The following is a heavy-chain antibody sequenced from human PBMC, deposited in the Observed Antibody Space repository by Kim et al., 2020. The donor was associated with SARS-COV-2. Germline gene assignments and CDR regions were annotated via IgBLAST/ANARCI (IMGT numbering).Heavy chain of an antibody. Sequence: TNYAQKFQGRVTMTRDTSTSTVYMELSSLRSEDTAVYYCTKYGGRNPFDYWGQGTLVTVSS. J-gene: IGHJ4*02. CDR2: T. V-gene: IGHV1-46*01. CDR3: TKYGGRNPFDY. D-gene: IGHD1-26*01.